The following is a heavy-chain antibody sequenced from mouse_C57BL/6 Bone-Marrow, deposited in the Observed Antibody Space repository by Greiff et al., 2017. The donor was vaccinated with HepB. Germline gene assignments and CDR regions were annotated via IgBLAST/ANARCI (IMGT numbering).Heavy chain of an antibody. CDR2: ISSGGDYI. Sequence: EVHLVESGEGLVKPGGSLKLSCAASGFTFSSYAMSWVRQTPEKRLEWVAYISSGGDYIYYADTVKGRFTISRDNARNTLYLQMSSLKSEDTAMYYCTGLTGTRGVFAYWGQGTLVTVSA. D-gene: IGHD4-1*01. CDR3: TGLTGTRGVFAY. CDR1: GFTFSSYA. V-gene: IGHV5-9-1*02. J-gene: IGHJ3*01.